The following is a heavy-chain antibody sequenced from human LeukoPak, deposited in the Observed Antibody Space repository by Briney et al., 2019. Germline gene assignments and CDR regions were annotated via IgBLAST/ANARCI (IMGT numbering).Heavy chain of an antibody. CDR1: GGSISTYY. Sequence: SETLSLTCSLSGGSISTYYWRWVRQPPGKGLEWIGYIYYTGSTDYNPSLKSRVTMSVATSKNQFSLKLSSVTAADTAVYSCARGSVRGEFDPWGQGTLVTVSS. CDR2: IYYTGST. D-gene: IGHD7-27*01. CDR3: ARGSVRGEFDP. J-gene: IGHJ5*02. V-gene: IGHV4-59*01.